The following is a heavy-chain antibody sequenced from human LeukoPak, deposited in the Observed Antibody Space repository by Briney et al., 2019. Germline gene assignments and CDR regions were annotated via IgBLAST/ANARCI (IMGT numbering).Heavy chain of an antibody. J-gene: IGHJ4*02. Sequence: GGSLRLSCAASGFIFSSYSFSWVRQAPGKGLEWIASISSTAKYIHYADSVRGRFTVSRDNAGDSLYLQMNSLRAEDTALYYCAIGITMVRGAKDYWGQGTLVIVSS. CDR3: AIGITMVRGAKDY. V-gene: IGHV3-21*04. CDR2: ISSTAKYI. D-gene: IGHD3-10*01. CDR1: GFIFSSYS.